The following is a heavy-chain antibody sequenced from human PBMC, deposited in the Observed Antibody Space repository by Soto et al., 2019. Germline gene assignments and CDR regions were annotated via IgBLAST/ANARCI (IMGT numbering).Heavy chain of an antibody. D-gene: IGHD1-26*01. Sequence: EVQLVESGGGLVQPGGSLRLSCAASGFTFSDHQMDWVRQAPGKGLVWVGRSRNKANSYTTEYAASVKGRFTISRDDSTNSLYLQMNSLKVEETDVYYCHRVVGAQNRFDPWCQGTQVPVYS. CDR3: HRVVGAQNRFDP. J-gene: IGHJ5*02. CDR2: SRNKANSYTT. V-gene: IGHV3-72*01. CDR1: GFTFSDHQ.